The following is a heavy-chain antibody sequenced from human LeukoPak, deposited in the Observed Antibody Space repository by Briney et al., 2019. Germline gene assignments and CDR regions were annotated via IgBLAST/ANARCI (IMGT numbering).Heavy chain of an antibody. CDR3: ARVPAAAPRPFDY. Sequence: SSETLSLTCTVSGGSISRDYWSWIRQPPGKGLEWIGYIYYTGSTNYNPSLKSRVTISVDTSKNQFSLKLSSVTAADTAVYYCARVPAAAPRPFDYWGQGTLVTVSS. V-gene: IGHV4-59*12. J-gene: IGHJ4*02. CDR1: GGSISRDY. CDR2: IYYTGST. D-gene: IGHD2-2*01.